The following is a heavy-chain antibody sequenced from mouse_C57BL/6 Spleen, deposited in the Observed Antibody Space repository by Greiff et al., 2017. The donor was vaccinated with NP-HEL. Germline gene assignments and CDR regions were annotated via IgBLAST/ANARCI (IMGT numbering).Heavy chain of an antibody. Sequence: EVQLQESGPGLVKPSQSLSLTCSVTGYSITSGYYWKWIRQFPGNKLEWMGYISYDGSNNYNPTLKNRIAITRDTSKNQIFLKLNSVTTEDTATYYCARDQEGFAYWGQGTLVTVSA. J-gene: IGHJ3*01. CDR2: ISYDGSN. V-gene: IGHV3-6*01. CDR1: GYSITSGYY. CDR3: ARDQEGFAY.